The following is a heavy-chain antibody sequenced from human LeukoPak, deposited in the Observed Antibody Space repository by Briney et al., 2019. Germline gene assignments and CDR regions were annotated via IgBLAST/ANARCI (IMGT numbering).Heavy chain of an antibody. Sequence: PSETLSLTCTVSGGSISSYYWSWIRQPPGKGLEWIGYIYYSGSTNYNPSLRSRVTISVDTSKNQFSLKLSSVTAADTAVYYCARTTEGGYTYDYFYYYYMDVWGKGTTVTISS. J-gene: IGHJ6*03. D-gene: IGHD5-18*01. CDR1: GGSISSYY. CDR2: IYYSGST. V-gene: IGHV4-59*01. CDR3: ARTTEGGYTYDYFYYYYMDV.